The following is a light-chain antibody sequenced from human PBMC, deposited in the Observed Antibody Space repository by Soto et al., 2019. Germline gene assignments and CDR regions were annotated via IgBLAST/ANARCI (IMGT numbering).Light chain of an antibody. CDR3: MQGKHWPIT. J-gene: IGKJ5*01. CDR1: QSLVHSDGIAY. V-gene: IGKV2-30*02. Sequence: DVMTQSPLSLPVTLGQRASISCRSNQSLVHSDGIAYFSWFQQRPGRSPRRLIYKVSNRDSGVPARFSGSGSGTDFALKISRVEAEDVGVYYCMQGKHWPITFGQGTRLEIK. CDR2: KVS.